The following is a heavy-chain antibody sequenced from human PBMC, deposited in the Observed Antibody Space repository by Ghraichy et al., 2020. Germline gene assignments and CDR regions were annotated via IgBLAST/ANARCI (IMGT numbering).Heavy chain of an antibody. CDR3: ARDKPSGSSGYYPSYYFDY. CDR1: GFTFSSYW. V-gene: IGHV3-7*03. Sequence: GGSLRLSCAASGFTFSSYWMSWVRQAPGKGLEWVANIKQDGSEKYYVDSVKGRFTISRDNAKNSLYLQMNSLRAEDTAVYYCARDKPSGSSGYYPSYYFDYWGQGTLVTVSS. D-gene: IGHD3-22*01. CDR2: IKQDGSEK. J-gene: IGHJ4*02.